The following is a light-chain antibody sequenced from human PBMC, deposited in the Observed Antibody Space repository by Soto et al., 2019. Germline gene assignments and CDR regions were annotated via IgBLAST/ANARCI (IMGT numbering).Light chain of an antibody. CDR2: GAS. V-gene: IGKV1-9*01. J-gene: IGKJ4*01. CDR1: QGINTY. CDR3: QQLNSYPLT. Sequence: DIPLTQSPSFLSASVGDRVTITCRASQGINTYLAWYQQKPGKAPELLMYGASTLQSGVPSRFSGSGSGTEFTLTISSLRPEDFATYYCQQLNSYPLTFGGGTKVEIK.